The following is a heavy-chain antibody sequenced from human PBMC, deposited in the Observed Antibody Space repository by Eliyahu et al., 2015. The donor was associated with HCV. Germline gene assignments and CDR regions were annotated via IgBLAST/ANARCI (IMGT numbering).Heavy chain of an antibody. V-gene: IGHV4-59*01. CDR2: GST. CDR3: ARATSRDYGLLMFGGVPEGYFFDF. J-gene: IGHJ4*02. Sequence: GSTNXSPSLKSRVTSSVDTSKTQFSLKLSSVTAAVTAVYYCARATSRDYGLLMFGGVPEGYFFDFWGQGILVTVSS. D-gene: IGHD3-16*01.